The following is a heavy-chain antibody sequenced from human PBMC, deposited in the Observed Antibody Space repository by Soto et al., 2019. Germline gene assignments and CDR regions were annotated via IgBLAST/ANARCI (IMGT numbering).Heavy chain of an antibody. D-gene: IGHD1-26*01. J-gene: IGHJ6*02. V-gene: IGHV3-7*03. CDR3: VRGRGLDGSPYYYYYGMDV. Sequence: RRSARLSCRGHGCTFSAYCMTWARWAPGKGLEWVANIKKDGNEKYYVDSVKGRFTISRDNAKSCLYLQMNSLTAVDTAVYYCVRGRGLDGSPYYYYYGMDVWGRGTTVTVSS. CDR2: IKKDGNEK. CDR1: GCTFSAYC.